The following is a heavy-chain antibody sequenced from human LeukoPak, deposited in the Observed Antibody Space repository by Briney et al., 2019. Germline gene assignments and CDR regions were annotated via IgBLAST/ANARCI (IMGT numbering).Heavy chain of an antibody. D-gene: IGHD3-10*01. CDR1: GFTFRSYG. CDR2: IRHDGSKK. CDR3: VRDGAYYYGSGSSYNGLDY. Sequence: GGSLRLSCVGSGFTFRSYGMHWVRQAPGKGLEWVAFIRHDGSKKFYADSVKGRFTISRDNSKNTLYMEMNSLRAEDTAVYYCVRDGAYYYGSGSSYNGLDYWGQGNLVSVSS. V-gene: IGHV3-30*02. J-gene: IGHJ4*02.